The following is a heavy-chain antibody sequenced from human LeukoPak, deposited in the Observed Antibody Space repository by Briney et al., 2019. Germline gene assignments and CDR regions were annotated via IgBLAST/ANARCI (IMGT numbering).Heavy chain of an antibody. V-gene: IGHV1-2*02. D-gene: IGHD1-26*01. J-gene: IGHJ4*02. CDR3: ARDGGASGSLNFDY. CDR2: INPNSGGT. Sequence: GASVKVSCKASGYTFTGYYMHWVRQAPGQGLEWMGWINPNSGGTNYAQKFQGRVTMTRDTSISTAYMELSRLRSDDTAVYYCARDGGASGSLNFDYWGQGTLVTVSS. CDR1: GYTFTGYY.